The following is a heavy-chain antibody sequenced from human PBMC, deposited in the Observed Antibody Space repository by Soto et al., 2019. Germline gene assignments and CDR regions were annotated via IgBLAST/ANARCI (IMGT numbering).Heavy chain of an antibody. J-gene: IGHJ4*02. Sequence: EVQLVESGGGLVQPGGSLRLSCAASGFTFSSYAMHWVRQAPGKGLEYVSVISGNGGSTYYANSVKGRFTISRDNSKNTLYLPMGSLRAEDMAVYYCARRGYGLDLDYWGQGTLVTVSS. D-gene: IGHD3-10*01. CDR1: GFTFSSYA. CDR3: ARRGYGLDLDY. V-gene: IGHV3-64*01. CDR2: ISGNGGST.